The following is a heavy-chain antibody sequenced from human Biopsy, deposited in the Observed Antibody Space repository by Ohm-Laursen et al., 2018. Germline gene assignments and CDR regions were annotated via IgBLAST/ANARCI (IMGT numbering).Heavy chain of an antibody. CDR1: GDSVSSGSFY. Sequence: SETLSLTCIVSGDSVSSGSFYWTWIRQPPGQGLEYIGYIYERGSTANYNPSLESRVTMSVDMPKNQFSLKLSSVTAADTAIYYCARGMRSSGWPYFDSWGQGTLVTVSS. D-gene: IGHD6-19*01. V-gene: IGHV4-61*01. J-gene: IGHJ4*02. CDR2: IYERGSTA. CDR3: ARGMRSSGWPYFDS.